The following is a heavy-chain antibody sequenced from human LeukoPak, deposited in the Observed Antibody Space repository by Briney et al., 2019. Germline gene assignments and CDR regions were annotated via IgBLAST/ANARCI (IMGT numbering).Heavy chain of an antibody. J-gene: IGHJ5*02. CDR1: GFTFSSYG. Sequence: GGSLRLSCAASGFTFSSYGMHWVRQAPGKGLEWVAVIWYDGSNKYYADSVKGRFTISRDNSKNTLYLQMNSLRAEDTAVYYCARKSGYNWFDPWGQGTLVTVSS. D-gene: IGHD5-12*01. V-gene: IGHV3-30*19. CDR3: ARKSGYNWFDP. CDR2: IWYDGSNK.